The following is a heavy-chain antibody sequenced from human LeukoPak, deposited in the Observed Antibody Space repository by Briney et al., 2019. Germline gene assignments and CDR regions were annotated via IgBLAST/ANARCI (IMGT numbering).Heavy chain of an antibody. Sequence: GGSLRLSXAASGFTFDEHGMSWVRQAPGKGLEWVSGINWNGASTGYADSVKGRFTISRDNAKNSLYLQMNSLRAEDTALYYCARVQRWGYSSYFDYWGQGTLVTVSS. D-gene: IGHD4-11*01. CDR3: ARVQRWGYSSYFDY. V-gene: IGHV3-20*04. CDR2: INWNGAST. CDR1: GFTFDEHG. J-gene: IGHJ4*02.